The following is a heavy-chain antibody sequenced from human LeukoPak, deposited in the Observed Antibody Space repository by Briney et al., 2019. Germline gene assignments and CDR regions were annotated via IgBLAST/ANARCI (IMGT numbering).Heavy chain of an antibody. CDR1: GGSISSGSYY. CDR3: AREPVKDDSSGYQTKFDY. V-gene: IGHV4-61*02. Sequence: PSVTLSLTFTVSGGSISSGSYYWSWIRQPAGKGLEWIGRIYTSGSTNYNPSLKSRVTISVDTSKNQFSLKLSSVTAADTAVYYCAREPVKDDSSGYQTKFDYWGQGTLVTVSS. CDR2: IYTSGST. J-gene: IGHJ4*02. D-gene: IGHD3-22*01.